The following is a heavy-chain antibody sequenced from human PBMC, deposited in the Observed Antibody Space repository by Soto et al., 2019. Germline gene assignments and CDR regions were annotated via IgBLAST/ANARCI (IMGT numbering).Heavy chain of an antibody. CDR2: IYYSGST. Sequence: SETLSLTCTVSGGSISSYYWSWIRQPPGKGLEWIWYIYYSGSTNYNPSLKSRGTISVDTYKNKFFLKLSSVTAVDKAVYYCARLPVGGVAAIVTPPHYYYYGMDVWGQGTTVTVSS. CDR1: GGSISSYY. V-gene: IGHV4-59*01. J-gene: IGHJ6*02. D-gene: IGHD5-12*01. CDR3: ARLPVGGVAAIVTPPHYYYYGMDV.